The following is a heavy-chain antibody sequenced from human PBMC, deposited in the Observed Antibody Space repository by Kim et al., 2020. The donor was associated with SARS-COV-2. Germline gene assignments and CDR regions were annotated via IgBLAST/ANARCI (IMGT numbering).Heavy chain of an antibody. J-gene: IGHJ4*02. CDR3: ARAHSSGWPGGPYFDY. CDR2: INHSGST. Sequence: SETLSLTCAVYGGSFSGYYWSWIRQPPGKGLEWIGEINHSGSTNYNPSLKSRVTISVDTSKNQFSLKLSSVTAADTAVYYCARAHSSGWPGGPYFDYWGQGTLVTVSS. CDR1: GGSFSGYY. V-gene: IGHV4-34*01. D-gene: IGHD6-19*01.